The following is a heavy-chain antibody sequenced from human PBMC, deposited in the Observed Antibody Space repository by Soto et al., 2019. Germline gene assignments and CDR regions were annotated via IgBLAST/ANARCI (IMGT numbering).Heavy chain of an antibody. J-gene: IGHJ5*02. D-gene: IGHD3-3*01. CDR3: AKNPSIFGVVIMIEDEYNWFDP. CDR1: GFTFSSYA. CDR2: ISGSGGST. Sequence: GGSLRLSCAASGFTFSSYAMSWVRQAPGKGLEWVSAISGSGGSTYYADSVKGRFTISRDNSKSTLYLQMNSLRAEDTAVYYCAKNPSIFGVVIMIEDEYNWFDPWGQGTLVTVSS. V-gene: IGHV3-23*01.